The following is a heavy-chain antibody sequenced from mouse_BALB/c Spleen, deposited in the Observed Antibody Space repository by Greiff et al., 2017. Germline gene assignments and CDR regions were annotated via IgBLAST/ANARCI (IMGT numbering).Heavy chain of an antibody. CDR3: ARRRSKDYFDY. J-gene: IGHJ2*01. D-gene: IGHD2-5*01. V-gene: IGHV5-6*01. CDR1: GFTFSSYG. CDR2: ISSGGSYT. Sequence: EVQVVESGGDLVKPGGSLKLSCAASGFTFSSYGMSWVRQTPDKRLEWVATISSGGSYTYYPDSVKGRVTFSSDSAKNTLYLQLSSLKSEDTDMSYCARRRSKDYFDYWGQGTTLTVSS.